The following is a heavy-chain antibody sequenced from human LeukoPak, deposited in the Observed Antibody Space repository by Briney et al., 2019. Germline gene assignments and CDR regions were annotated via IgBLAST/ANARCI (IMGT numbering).Heavy chain of an antibody. V-gene: IGHV3-11*01. CDR1: GFIFSDYY. CDR2: INSGGNSI. J-gene: IGHJ4*02. CDR3: ARGPAPTLFYFDY. D-gene: IGHD2-2*01. Sequence: GGSLRLSCAASGFIFSDYYMSWIRQAPGKGLEWVSYINSGGNSIYNADSVKGRFTISRDNAKNSLYLQMNSLRAEDTAVYYCARGPAPTLFYFDYWGQGTLVTVS.